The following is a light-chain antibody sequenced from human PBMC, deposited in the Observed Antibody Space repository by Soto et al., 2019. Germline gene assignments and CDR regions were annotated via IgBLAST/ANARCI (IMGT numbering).Light chain of an antibody. CDR1: QSVSSSY. CDR3: LQYGSSPPWT. J-gene: IGKJ1*01. V-gene: IGKV3-20*01. CDR2: GAS. Sequence: EIVLTQSPGPLYLSPGERATLSCRASQSVSSSYLAWYQQKPGQAPRLLIYGASRRATGIPDRFSGSGSGTDFTLTISRLEPEEFAVYYCLQYGSSPPWTFGQGTKVEI.